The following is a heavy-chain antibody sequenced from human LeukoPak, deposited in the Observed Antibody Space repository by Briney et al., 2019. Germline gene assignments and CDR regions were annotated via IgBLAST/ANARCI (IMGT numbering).Heavy chain of an antibody. J-gene: IGHJ4*02. D-gene: IGHD4-11*01. CDR3: MRFSKGQYYFDY. CDR1: GGSFSSSSYY. Sequence: SETLSLTCTVSGGSFSSSSYYWGWVSQPPGQRLEWIRSIDYSGSTYYNPSLKSRVTISVDTSKNQFPLKLSSVTAADTAVYYCMRFSKGQYYFDYWGQGTLVTVSS. CDR2: IDYSGST. V-gene: IGHV4-39*01.